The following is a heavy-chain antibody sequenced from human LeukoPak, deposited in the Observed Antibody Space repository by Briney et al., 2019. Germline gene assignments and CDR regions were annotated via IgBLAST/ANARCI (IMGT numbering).Heavy chain of an antibody. CDR1: GYTFTDYY. D-gene: IGHD2-21*02. J-gene: IGHJ3*02. CDR3: ATTLHIVVVTWHAFDI. Sequence: GASVKVSCKASGYTFTDYYIHWVRQAPGQGLEWMGWINPNSGGTNYAPTFQGRVTMTRDTSISTAYMELSRLTSDDTTIYYCATTLHIVVVTWHAFDIWGQGTMVTVSS. CDR2: INPNSGGT. V-gene: IGHV1-2*02.